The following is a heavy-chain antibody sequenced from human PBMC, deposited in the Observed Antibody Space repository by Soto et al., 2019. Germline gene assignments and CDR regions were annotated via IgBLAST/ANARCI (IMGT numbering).Heavy chain of an antibody. J-gene: IGHJ4*02. CDR3: VRGASLNFDY. Sequence: GGSLRLSCTASGFSFDDYGMSWARQAPGKGLEWVSGVNWNGGSTGYADSVKGRFTISRDNAKNSLYLQMDSLRAEDTAFYYCVRGASLNFDYWGQGTLVTVSS. CDR1: GFSFDDYG. CDR2: VNWNGGST. V-gene: IGHV3-20*04. D-gene: IGHD1-26*01.